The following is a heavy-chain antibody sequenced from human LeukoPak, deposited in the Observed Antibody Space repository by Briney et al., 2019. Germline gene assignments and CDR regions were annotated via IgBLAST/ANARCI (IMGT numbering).Heavy chain of an antibody. J-gene: IGHJ4*02. Sequence: ASVKVSCKSSGYTFTSKGVSWVRQPPGAGLGWMRWISANSGKTTYAQKFQGRLTMTTDTSSSTVYMELRSLRSDDTALYYCASDNKYRFDYWGQGTLVTVPS. CDR2: ISANSGKT. V-gene: IGHV1-18*01. CDR1: GYTFTSKG. CDR3: ASDNKYRFDY. D-gene: IGHD2-2*01.